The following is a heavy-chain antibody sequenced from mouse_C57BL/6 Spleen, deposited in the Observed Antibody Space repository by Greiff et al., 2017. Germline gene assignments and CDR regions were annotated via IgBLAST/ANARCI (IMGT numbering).Heavy chain of an antibody. Sequence: QVQLQQPGAELVRPGSSVKLSCKASGYTFTSYWMHWVKQRPIQGLEWIGNIDPSDSETHYNQKFKDKATLTVDKSSNTAYMQLSSLTSEDSAVYYCAREGEDGNVRGYFDYWGQGTTLTVSS. CDR1: GYTFTSYW. CDR2: IDPSDSET. V-gene: IGHV1-52*01. D-gene: IGHD2-1*01. CDR3: AREGEDGNVRGYFDY. J-gene: IGHJ2*01.